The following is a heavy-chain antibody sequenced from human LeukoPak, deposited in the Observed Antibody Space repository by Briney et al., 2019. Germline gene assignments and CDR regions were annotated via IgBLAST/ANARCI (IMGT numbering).Heavy chain of an antibody. Sequence: PSETLSLTCTVSGYSISSGYYWGWIRQPPGKGLEWIGSIYHSGSTYYNPSLKSRVTISVDTSKNQFSLKLSSVTAADTAVYYCAREGPGRLPYGSGSYYNVGIFWGQGTLVTVSS. CDR2: IYHSGST. D-gene: IGHD3-10*01. CDR3: AREGPGRLPYGSGSYYNVGIF. CDR1: GYSISSGYY. V-gene: IGHV4-38-2*02. J-gene: IGHJ4*02.